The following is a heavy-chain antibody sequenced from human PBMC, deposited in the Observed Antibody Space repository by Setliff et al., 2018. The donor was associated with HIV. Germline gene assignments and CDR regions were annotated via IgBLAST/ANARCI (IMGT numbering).Heavy chain of an antibody. J-gene: IGHJ4*02. CDR2: ISSSGSTT. V-gene: IGHV3-48*04. CDR1: GFTFSSYG. D-gene: IGHD3-16*02. CDR3: ARGIVHLPYYFDY. Sequence: HPGGSLRLSCAASGFTFSSYGMHWVRQAPGKGLEWVSYISSSGSTTSYADSVKGRFTISRDNAKNTLYLRMNSLRAEDTAVYYCARGIVHLPYYFDYWGQGTLVTVSS.